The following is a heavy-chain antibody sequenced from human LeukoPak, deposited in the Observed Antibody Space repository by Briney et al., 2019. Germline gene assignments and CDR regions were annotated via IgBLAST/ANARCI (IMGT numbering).Heavy chain of an antibody. CDR1: GFTYSSYA. J-gene: IGHJ6*03. V-gene: IGHV3-23*01. CDR2: ISGSGGGT. Sequence: GGSLRLSCAASGFTYSSYAMSWVRQAPGKGLEWVPGISGSGGGTYYADSVKGRFTISRDNSKNTLYLQMNGLRAEDTAVYYCARGSYMDVWGKGTTVTVSS. CDR3: ARGSYMDV.